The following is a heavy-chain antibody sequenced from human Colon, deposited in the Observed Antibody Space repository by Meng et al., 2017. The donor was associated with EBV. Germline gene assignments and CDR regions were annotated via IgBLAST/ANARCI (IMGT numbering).Heavy chain of an antibody. V-gene: IGHV6-1*01. CDR2: TYYRSKWNN. CDR3: ARVAVGISSFDY. D-gene: IGHD1-26*01. J-gene: IGHJ4*02. Sequence: HVQQQQSGPGVVKLLQTLSLACAISGDSGSSNSAAWNWIRQHPSRDLVWLGRTYYRSKWNNDYAVSVKSRITINPDTSKNQFFLQLNSVTPEDTAVYYCARVAVGISSFDYWGQGTLVTVSS. CDR1: GDSGSSNSAA.